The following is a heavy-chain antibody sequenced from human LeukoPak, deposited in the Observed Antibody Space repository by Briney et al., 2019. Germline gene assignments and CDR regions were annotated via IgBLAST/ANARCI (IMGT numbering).Heavy chain of an antibody. Sequence: SETLSLTCTVSGGSISNSFWSWIRQPAGKGLEWIARIYPGGETNYNPSLKGRVAMSVDTSKNQFSLGLSSVTAADTAVYYCARLYYYDSSGYPDYWGQGTLVTVSS. V-gene: IGHV4-4*07. CDR3: ARLYYYDSSGYPDY. J-gene: IGHJ4*02. CDR1: GGSISNSF. CDR2: IYPGGET. D-gene: IGHD3-22*01.